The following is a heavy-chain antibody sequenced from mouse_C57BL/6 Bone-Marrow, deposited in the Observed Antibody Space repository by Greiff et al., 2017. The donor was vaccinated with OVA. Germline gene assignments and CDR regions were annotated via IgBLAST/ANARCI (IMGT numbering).Heavy chain of an antibody. CDR2: IDPSDSST. V-gene: IGHV1-69*01. CDR1: GYTFTSYW. D-gene: IGHD2-2*01. CDR3: ARSESTMVTTYDY. Sequence: VQLQQPGAELVMPGASVKLSCKASGYTFTSYWMHWVKQRPGQGLEWIGEIDPSDSSTNYNQKFKGKSTLTVDKSSSTAYMQLSSLTSEDSAVYYCARSESTMVTTYDYGGQGTTLTVSS. J-gene: IGHJ2*01.